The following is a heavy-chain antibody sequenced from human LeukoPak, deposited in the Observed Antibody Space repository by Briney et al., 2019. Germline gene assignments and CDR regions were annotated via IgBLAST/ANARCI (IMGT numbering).Heavy chain of an antibody. J-gene: IGHJ4*02. CDR2: INHSGST. CDR3: ARSTGSTMFIDY. V-gene: IGHV4-34*01. CDR1: GGSFTNYY. D-gene: IGHD3-10*02. Sequence: SETLSLTCAVYGGSFTNYYWNWIRQPPGKGLEWIGEINHSGSTNYKPSLKSRVTISVDTSKNQFSLKLRSVIAADTAVYYCARSTGSTMFIDYWGQGTLVTVSS.